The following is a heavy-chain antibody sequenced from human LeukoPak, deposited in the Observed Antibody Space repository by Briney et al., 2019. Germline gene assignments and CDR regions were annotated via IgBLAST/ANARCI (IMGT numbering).Heavy chain of an antibody. Sequence: PSETLSLTCAVSGYSISSNNWWAWIRQPPGKGLEWIGHIYYSGSTYYNPYNPSLTSRVTMSVDTSKNQFSLKLDSVTEVDTAMYYCARNQAVAANRGAFDIWGQGTMVTVSS. D-gene: IGHD6-19*01. CDR3: ARNQAVAANRGAFDI. V-gene: IGHV4-28*01. J-gene: IGHJ3*02. CDR2: IYYSGST. CDR1: GYSISSNNW.